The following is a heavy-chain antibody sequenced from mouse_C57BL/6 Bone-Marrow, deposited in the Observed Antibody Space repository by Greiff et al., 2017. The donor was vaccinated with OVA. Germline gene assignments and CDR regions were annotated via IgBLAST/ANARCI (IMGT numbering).Heavy chain of an antibody. CDR2: IRSKSNNYAT. V-gene: IGHV10-1*01. D-gene: IGHD1-1*01. J-gene: IGHJ1*03. CDR1: GFSFNTYA. Sequence: GGGLVQPKGSLKLSCAASGFSFNTYAMNWVRQAPGKGLEWVARIRSKSNNYATYYADSVKDRFTISRDDSESMLYLQMNNLKTEDTAMYYCVRDYYGSPYWYFDVWVTGTTVTVSS. CDR3: VRDYYGSPYWYFDV.